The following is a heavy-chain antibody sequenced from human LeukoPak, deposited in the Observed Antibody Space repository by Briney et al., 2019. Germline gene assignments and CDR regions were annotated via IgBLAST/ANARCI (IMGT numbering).Heavy chain of an antibody. CDR3: ARSYYGSGRYGPHFDY. CDR2: IYYSGST. J-gene: IGHJ4*02. Sequence: ADALSLTCTLSGGSISSYYWSWIRQPPGKGLEWIGYIYYSGSTNYNPSLKRRVPISVDTSKNQFSLKLSSVTAADTAVYYCARSYYGSGRYGPHFDYWGLGHLVPVSS. D-gene: IGHD3-10*01. V-gene: IGHV4-59*07. CDR1: GGSISSYY.